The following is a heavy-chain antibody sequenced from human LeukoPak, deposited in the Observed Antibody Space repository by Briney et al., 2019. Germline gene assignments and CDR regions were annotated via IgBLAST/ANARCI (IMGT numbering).Heavy chain of an antibody. J-gene: IGHJ4*02. CDR1: GFTFSSYW. V-gene: IGHV3-74*01. Sequence: GGSLRLSCAASGFTFSSYWMHWVRQAPGKGLVWVSRINSDGSSTSYADSVKGRFTISRDNAKNTLYLQMNSLRAEDTAVYYCARGTMVRGANVWGQGTLVTVSS. CDR2: INSDGSST. CDR3: ARGTMVRGANV. D-gene: IGHD3-10*01.